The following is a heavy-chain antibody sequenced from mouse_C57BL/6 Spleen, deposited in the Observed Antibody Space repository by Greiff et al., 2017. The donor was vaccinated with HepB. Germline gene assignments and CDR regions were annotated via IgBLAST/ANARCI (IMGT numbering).Heavy chain of an antibody. J-gene: IGHJ4*01. Sequence: EVKLMESGPGLVKPSQSLSLTCSVTGYSITSGYYWNWIRQFPGNKLEWMGYISYDGSNNYNPSLKNRISITRDTSKNQFFLKLNSVTTEDTATYYCARDQGYDYAMDYWGQGTSVTVSS. CDR2: ISYDGSN. CDR3: ARDQGYDYAMDY. CDR1: GYSITSGYY. D-gene: IGHD2-2*01. V-gene: IGHV3-6*01.